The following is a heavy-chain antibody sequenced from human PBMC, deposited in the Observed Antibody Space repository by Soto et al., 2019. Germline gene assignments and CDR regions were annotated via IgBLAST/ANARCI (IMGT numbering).Heavy chain of an antibody. V-gene: IGHV3-30*18. D-gene: IGHD5-12*01. CDR3: AKGLRLRGLDYYYYGMDV. Sequence: QVQLVESGGGVVQPGRSLRLSCAASGFTFSSYGMHWVRQAPGKGLEWVAVISYDGSNKYYADSVKGRFTISRDNSKNTLYLQMNSLRAEDTAVYYCAKGLRLRGLDYYYYGMDVWGQGTTVTVSS. CDR2: ISYDGSNK. CDR1: GFTFSSYG. J-gene: IGHJ6*02.